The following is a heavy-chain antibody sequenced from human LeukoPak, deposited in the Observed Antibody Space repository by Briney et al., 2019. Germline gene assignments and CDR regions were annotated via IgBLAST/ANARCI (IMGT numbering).Heavy chain of an antibody. Sequence: GGSLRLSCAASGFTFSSYGMHWVRQAPGKGLEWVAYIQYDGSNEQYADSVKGRFSISRDSSKNILYLQMNSLRAEDTAVYYCSEKSLSNGIGCYYYYMDVWGKGTTVTISS. D-gene: IGHD2-8*01. CDR2: IQYDGSNE. CDR3: SEKSLSNGIGCYYYYMDV. J-gene: IGHJ6*03. V-gene: IGHV3-30*02. CDR1: GFTFSSYG.